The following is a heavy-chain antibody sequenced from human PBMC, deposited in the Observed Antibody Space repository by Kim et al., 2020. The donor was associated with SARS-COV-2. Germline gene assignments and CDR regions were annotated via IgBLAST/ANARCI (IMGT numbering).Heavy chain of an antibody. D-gene: IGHD4-17*01. CDR1: GGSISSSNW. J-gene: IGHJ3*02. Sequence: SETLSLTCAVSGGSISSSNWWGWVRQPPGKGLEWIGEIYHSGSTNYNPSLKSRVTISVDKSKNQFSLKLSSVTAADTAVYYCASPDGDYAAFDIWGQGTMVTVSS. CDR2: IYHSGST. CDR3: ASPDGDYAAFDI. V-gene: IGHV4-4*02.